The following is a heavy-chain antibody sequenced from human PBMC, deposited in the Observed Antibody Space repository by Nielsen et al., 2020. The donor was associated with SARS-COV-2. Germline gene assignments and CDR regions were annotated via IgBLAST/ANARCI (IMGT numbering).Heavy chain of an antibody. Sequence: GGSLRLSCAASGFTFSSYGMHWVRQAPGKGLEWVAVIWYDGSNKYYADSVKGRFTISRDNSKNTLYLQMNSLRAEDTAVYYCAREQQFGDHEGIGIWGQGTLVTVSS. V-gene: IGHV3-33*01. D-gene: IGHD4-17*01. CDR3: AREQQFGDHEGIGI. J-gene: IGHJ4*02. CDR2: IWYDGSNK. CDR1: GFTFSSYG.